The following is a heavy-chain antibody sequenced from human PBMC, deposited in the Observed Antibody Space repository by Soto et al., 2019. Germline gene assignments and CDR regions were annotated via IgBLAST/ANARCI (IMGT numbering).Heavy chain of an antibody. J-gene: IGHJ5*02. CDR2: TYYRSNWFN. CDR1: VDSVSNNSAA. Sequence: SHNLSLTCAISVDSVSNNSAAWNWIRQSPSRGLEWLGRTYYRSNWFNNYALSVKGRITINPDTSKNQFSLQLNSVTPEDTAAYYCAREGRLAGSICHNWFDPWGQGTLVTVSS. D-gene: IGHD6-19*01. CDR3: AREGRLAGSICHNWFDP. V-gene: IGHV6-1*01.